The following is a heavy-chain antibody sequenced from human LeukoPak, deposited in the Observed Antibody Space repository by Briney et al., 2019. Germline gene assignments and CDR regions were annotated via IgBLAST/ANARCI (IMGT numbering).Heavy chain of an antibody. Sequence: ASVKVSCKASGYTFTSYAMHWVRQAPGQRLEWMGGIIPIFGTANYAQKFQGRVTITTDESTSTAYMELSSLRSEDTAVYYCAEGYCSSTSCYTPFDYWGQGTLVTVSS. CDR3: AEGYCSSTSCYTPFDY. J-gene: IGHJ4*02. D-gene: IGHD2-2*02. CDR1: GYTFTSYA. V-gene: IGHV1-69*05. CDR2: IIPIFGTA.